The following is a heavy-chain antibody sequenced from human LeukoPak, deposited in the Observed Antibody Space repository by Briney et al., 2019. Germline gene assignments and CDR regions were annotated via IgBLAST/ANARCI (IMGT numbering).Heavy chain of an antibody. V-gene: IGHV1-18*01. CDR1: GYTFTSYG. Sequence: GASVKVSCKASGYTFTSYGISWVRQAPGQGLEWMGWISAYNGNTNYAQKLQGRVTMTTDTSMSTAYMELRSLRSDDTAVYYCARGGYSGYDNLASDYWGQGTLVTVSS. J-gene: IGHJ4*02. CDR3: ARGGYSGYDNLASDY. D-gene: IGHD5-12*01. CDR2: ISAYNGNT.